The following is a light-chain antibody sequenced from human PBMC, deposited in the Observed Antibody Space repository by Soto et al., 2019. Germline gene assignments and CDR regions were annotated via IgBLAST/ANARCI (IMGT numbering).Light chain of an antibody. V-gene: IGKV1-9*01. CDR3: QQYNSYWWT. CDR2: AAS. CDR1: QGISSY. Sequence: DIQMTQSPSSLSASVGDRVTITCRASQGISSYLAWYQQKPGKAPKLLIYAASTLQSGVPSRFSGSGSGAEFTLTISSLQPDDFATYYCQQYNSYWWTFGQGTKVDI. J-gene: IGKJ1*01.